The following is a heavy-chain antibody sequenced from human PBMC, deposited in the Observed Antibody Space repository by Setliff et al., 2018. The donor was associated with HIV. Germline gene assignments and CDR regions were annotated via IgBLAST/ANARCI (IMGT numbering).Heavy chain of an antibody. V-gene: IGHV1-2*02. CDR2: MITNSGNT. CDR1: AYTFTDYF. CDR3: ARDWAEDYYGSGSFQY. J-gene: IGHJ1*01. Sequence: ASVKVSCKASAYTFTDYFMHWVRQATGRGPEWIGWMITNSGNTGYTQKFQVRVTMSRDTSISTAYMELSRRRPDDTAVYYGARDWAEDYYGSGSFQYWGQGTLVTVSS. D-gene: IGHD3-10*01.